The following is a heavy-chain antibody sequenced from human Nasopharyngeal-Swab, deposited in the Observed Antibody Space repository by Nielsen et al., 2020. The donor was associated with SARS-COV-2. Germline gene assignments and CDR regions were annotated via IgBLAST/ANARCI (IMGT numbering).Heavy chain of an antibody. V-gene: IGHV3-9*01. J-gene: IGHJ4*02. CDR2: ISWNSGSV. CDR1: GFPFDDYA. CDR3: VKADGAHSGNYGTSEKYFDY. Sequence: SLKISCVASGFPFDDYAMHWVRPASGKGLELVSGISWNSGSVHYADSVKGRFPISRDTAKNSVFLQMDSLRSGDTATYYCVKADGAHSGNYGTSEKYFDYWGRGTPVTVSS. D-gene: IGHD3-22*01.